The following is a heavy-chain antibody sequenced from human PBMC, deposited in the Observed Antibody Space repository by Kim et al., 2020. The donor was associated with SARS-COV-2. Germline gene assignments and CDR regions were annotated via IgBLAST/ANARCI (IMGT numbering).Heavy chain of an antibody. V-gene: IGHV1-24*01. J-gene: IGHJ6*02. Sequence: AQKFQCRVTMTEDTSTDTAYMELSSLRSEDTAVYYCAGELAVAGMGGMDVWGQGTTVTVSS. D-gene: IGHD6-19*01. CDR3: AGELAVAGMGGMDV.